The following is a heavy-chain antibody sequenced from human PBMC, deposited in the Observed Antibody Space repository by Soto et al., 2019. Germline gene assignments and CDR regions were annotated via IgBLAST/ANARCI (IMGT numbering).Heavy chain of an antibody. J-gene: IGHJ6*02. V-gene: IGHV3-30*04. CDR3: ARPSGATIYFYGMDV. Sequence: QVQLVESGGGVVQPGRSLRLSCAASGFTFSRFAFHWVHQAPGKGLEWMAVISYDGRNKNYADSVKGRFTVSRDNSKNTLFLQMNGLRGEDSAVYYCARPSGATIYFYGMDVWGQGTTVTVSS. CDR1: GFTFSRFA. D-gene: IGHD1-26*01. CDR2: ISYDGRNK.